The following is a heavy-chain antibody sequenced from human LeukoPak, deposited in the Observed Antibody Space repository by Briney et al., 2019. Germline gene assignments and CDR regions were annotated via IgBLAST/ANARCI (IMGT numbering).Heavy chain of an antibody. Sequence: GGSLRLSCAASGFTFSSYAMSWVRQAPGKGLEWVSAISGSGGSTYYADSVKGRFIISRDNSKNTLYLQMNSLRAEDTAVYYCAKMLGYCSSTSCYAGGDYWGQGTLVTVSS. J-gene: IGHJ4*02. CDR3: AKMLGYCSSTSCYAGGDY. CDR1: GFTFSSYA. D-gene: IGHD2-2*01. V-gene: IGHV3-23*01. CDR2: ISGSGGST.